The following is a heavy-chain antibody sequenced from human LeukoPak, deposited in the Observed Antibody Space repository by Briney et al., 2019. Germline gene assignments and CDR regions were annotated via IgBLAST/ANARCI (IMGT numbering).Heavy chain of an antibody. V-gene: IGHV4-4*07. CDR3: ARAVYSSSALDY. D-gene: IGHD6-13*01. CDR1: SGSISSYY. Sequence: PSETLSLTCTVSSGSISSYYWSWIRQPAGKGLEWIGRIYASGTTNYNPSLKSRVTISVDTSKNQFSLKLSPVTAADTAVYYCARAVYSSSALDYWGQGTLVTVSS. CDR2: IYASGTT. J-gene: IGHJ4*02.